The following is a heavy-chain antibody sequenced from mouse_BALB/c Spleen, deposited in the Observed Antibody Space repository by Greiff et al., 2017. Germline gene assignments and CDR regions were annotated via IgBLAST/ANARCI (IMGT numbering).Heavy chain of an antibody. CDR3: ARSYGSHWYFDV. CDR2: ISSGGST. CDR1: GFTFSSYA. V-gene: IGHV5-6-5*01. D-gene: IGHD1-1*01. J-gene: IGHJ1*01. Sequence: EVQLVESGGGLVKPGGSLKLSCAASGFTFSSYAMSWVRQTPEKRLEWVASISSGGSTYYPDSVKGRFTISRDNARNILYLQMSSLRSEDTAMYYCARSYGSHWYFDVWGAGTTVTVSS.